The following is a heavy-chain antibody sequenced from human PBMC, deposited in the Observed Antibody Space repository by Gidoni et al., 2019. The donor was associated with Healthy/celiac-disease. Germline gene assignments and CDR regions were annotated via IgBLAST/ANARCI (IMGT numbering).Heavy chain of an antibody. CDR1: GFTFRSYW. Sequence: EVQLVESGGGLVQPGGSLRLSCAASGFTFRSYWMSWVRQAPGKGLEWVANIKQDGSEKYYVDSVKGRFTISRDNAKNSLYLQMNSLRAEDTAVYYCARDWPYYYDSSGYSYYFDYWGQGTLVTVSS. CDR2: IKQDGSEK. CDR3: ARDWPYYYDSSGYSYYFDY. J-gene: IGHJ4*02. V-gene: IGHV3-7*03. D-gene: IGHD3-22*01.